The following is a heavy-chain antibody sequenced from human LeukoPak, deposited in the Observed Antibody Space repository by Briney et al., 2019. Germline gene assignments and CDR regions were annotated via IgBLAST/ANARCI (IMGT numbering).Heavy chain of an antibody. CDR3: AKRGERGSGSVYGTDV. CDR1: GFTFRSYG. V-gene: IGHV3-30*18. J-gene: IGHJ6*02. CDR2: ISCDGNYK. D-gene: IGHD3-22*01. Sequence: GGSLRLSCAASGFTFRSYGMHWVRQGPGKGLEWLAIISCDGNYKNYADSVKGRFTISRDNSENTLHLQMNSLRPEDTAMYYCAKRGERGSGSVYGTDVWGQGTTVTVSS.